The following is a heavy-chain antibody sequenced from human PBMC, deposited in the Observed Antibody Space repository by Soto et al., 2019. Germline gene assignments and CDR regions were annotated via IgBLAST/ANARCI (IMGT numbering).Heavy chain of an antibody. J-gene: IGHJ4*02. CDR3: AKVLKAVAGTYDY. CDR2: ISGSGDYT. CDR1: GFTFSIYA. D-gene: IGHD6-19*01. Sequence: VQLLESGGGLVQPGGSLRLSCAASGFTFSIYAMSWVRQAPGKGLEWVSAISGSGDYTYYADSVKGRFAISRDNSKNTLYLQMTSLRAEDTAVYYCAKVLKAVAGTYDYWGQGTLVTVSS. V-gene: IGHV3-23*01.